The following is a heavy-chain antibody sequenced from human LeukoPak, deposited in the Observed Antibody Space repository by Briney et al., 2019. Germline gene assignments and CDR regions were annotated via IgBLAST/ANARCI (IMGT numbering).Heavy chain of an antibody. CDR2: FYSSTRT. V-gene: IGHV4-61*09. CDR3: ARCMSELDYGDYAYYYHMDV. J-gene: IGHJ6*04. D-gene: IGHD4-17*01. CDR1: GDSLTSGSRY. Sequence: SETLSLTCTVSGDSLTSGSRYWSWIRQPAGKGLEGIGHFYSSTRTTYNPSIESRVTISGDTAKNQFSLKLDSVTAADTAVYFCARCMSELDYGDYAYYYHMDVWGKGTTVTVSS.